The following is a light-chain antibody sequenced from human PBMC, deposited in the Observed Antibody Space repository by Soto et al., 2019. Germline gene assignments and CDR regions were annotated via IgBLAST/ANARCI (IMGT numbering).Light chain of an antibody. V-gene: IGKV1-39*01. CDR1: HNIERW. CDR3: QQSYSRPRT. CDR2: TAS. J-gene: IGKJ1*01. Sequence: IQMTQSPSTLSASVGDRVTITCRASHNIERWMAWYQQKPGKAPNLLIYTASSLESGVPSRFSGSGSGTDFTLTITSLQPEDFATYFCQQSYSRPRTFGQGTKVDIK.